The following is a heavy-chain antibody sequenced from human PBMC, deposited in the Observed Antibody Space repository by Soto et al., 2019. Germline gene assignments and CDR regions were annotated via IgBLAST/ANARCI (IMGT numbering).Heavy chain of an antibody. Sequence: GGSLRLSCAASGFTFSSYAMSWVRQAPGKGLEWVSAISGSGGSTYYADSVKGRFTISRDNSKNTLYLQMNSLRAEDTAVYYCAKALYGDYEEGDYYFDYWGQGTLVTVSS. J-gene: IGHJ4*02. V-gene: IGHV3-23*01. D-gene: IGHD4-17*01. CDR3: AKALYGDYEEGDYYFDY. CDR1: GFTFSSYA. CDR2: ISGSGGST.